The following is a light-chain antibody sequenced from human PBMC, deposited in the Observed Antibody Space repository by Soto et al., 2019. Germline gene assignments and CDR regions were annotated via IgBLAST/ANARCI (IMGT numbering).Light chain of an antibody. V-gene: IGLV1-36*01. CDR1: SSNIGNNA. CDR2: YDD. J-gene: IGLJ1*01. Sequence: QSVLTQPPSVSEAPVQRVTISCSGSSSNIGNNAVNWYQQLPGKAPKLLIYYDDLLPSGVSDRFSGSKSGTSASLAISGLQSEDEADYYCAAWDDSLNGYVFGTGTKVTFL. CDR3: AAWDDSLNGYV.